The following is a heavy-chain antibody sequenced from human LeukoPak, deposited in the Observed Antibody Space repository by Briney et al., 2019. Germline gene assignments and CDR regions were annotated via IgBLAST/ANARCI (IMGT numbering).Heavy chain of an antibody. V-gene: IGHV4-59*01. CDR1: GGSISSYY. J-gene: IGHJ5*02. Sequence: SETLSLTCTVSGGSISSYYWSWIRQPPGKGLEWIGYIYYSGSTNYNSSLKSRVTISVDTSKNQFSLKLSSVTAADTAVYYCARGIAAAGIYWFDPWGQGTLVTVSS. CDR3: ARGIAAAGIYWFDP. CDR2: IYYSGST. D-gene: IGHD6-13*01.